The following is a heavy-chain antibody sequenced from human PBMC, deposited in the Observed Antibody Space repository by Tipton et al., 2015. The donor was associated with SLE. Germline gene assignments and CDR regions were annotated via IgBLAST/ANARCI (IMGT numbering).Heavy chain of an antibody. J-gene: IGHJ3*02. V-gene: IGHV1-8*01. Sequence: QLVQSGAEVKKPGASVKVSCKASGYTFTSYDINWVRQATGQGLEWMGWMNPNSDNTGYAQKFQGRVTMTRDTSIGTAYMELSGLKADDTALYYCARDSRRFTLYIWCQGTMIPVSS. CDR2: MNPNSDNT. D-gene: IGHD2/OR15-2a*01. CDR3: ARDSRRFTLYI. CDR1: GYTFTSYD.